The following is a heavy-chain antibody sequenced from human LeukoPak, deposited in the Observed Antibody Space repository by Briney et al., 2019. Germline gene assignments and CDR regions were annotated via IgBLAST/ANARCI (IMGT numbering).Heavy chain of an antibody. J-gene: IGHJ4*02. D-gene: IGHD3-3*01. CDR2: IKTDGSQK. CDR3: VRGLLEWLRLETYYFDY. CDR1: GFTFSKYW. V-gene: IGHV3-7*01. Sequence: PGGSLRPSCAASGFTFSKYWMSWVRQAPGKGLEWVATIKTDGSQKYYVDSVKGRFSISRDNANNSLYLQMNSLRADDTATYYCVRGLLEWLRLETYYFDYWGQGILVTVSS.